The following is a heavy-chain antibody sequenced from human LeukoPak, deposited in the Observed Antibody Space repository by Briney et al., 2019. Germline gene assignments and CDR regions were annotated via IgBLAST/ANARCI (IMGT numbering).Heavy chain of an antibody. J-gene: IGHJ2*01. V-gene: IGHV1-18*01. D-gene: IGHD5-18*01. Sequence: ASVKVSCKASVYTFTSYGISWVRQAPGQGLEWMGWISAYNGNTNYAQKLQGRVTMTTDTSTSTAYMELRSLRSDDTAVYYCARGVQLWPYWYFDLWGRGTLVTVSS. CDR2: ISAYNGNT. CDR1: VYTFTSYG. CDR3: ARGVQLWPYWYFDL.